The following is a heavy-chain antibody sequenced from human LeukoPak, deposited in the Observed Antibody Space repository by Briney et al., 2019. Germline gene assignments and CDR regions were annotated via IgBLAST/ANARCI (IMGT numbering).Heavy chain of an antibody. CDR2: INPNSGGT. Sequence: ASVKVSCKASGYTFTGYYMHWVRQAPGQGLEWMGWINPNSGGTNYVQKFQGWVTMTRDTSISTAYMELSRLRSDDTAVYYCARAERGYYYDSSGYGVLDYWGQGTLVTVSS. D-gene: IGHD3-22*01. V-gene: IGHV1-2*04. J-gene: IGHJ4*02. CDR1: GYTFTGYY. CDR3: ARAERGYYYDSSGYGVLDY.